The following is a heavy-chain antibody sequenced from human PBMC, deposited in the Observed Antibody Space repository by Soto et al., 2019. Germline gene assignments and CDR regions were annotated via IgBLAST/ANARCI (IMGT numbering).Heavy chain of an antibody. D-gene: IGHD2-15*01. Sequence: QVHLVQSGAEVKKPGASVKVSCEASGYSFTVFDIHWVRQAPGQGFDWMGWLNPRTGDTAFAPTFQGRLTMTRDTSISTAYMELSSLTSDGTAVYFCVRQPGGVATPGDDYWGQGTLVTVSS. CDR2: LNPRTGDT. CDR1: GYSFTVFD. CDR3: VRQPGGVATPGDDY. V-gene: IGHV1-2*02. J-gene: IGHJ4*02.